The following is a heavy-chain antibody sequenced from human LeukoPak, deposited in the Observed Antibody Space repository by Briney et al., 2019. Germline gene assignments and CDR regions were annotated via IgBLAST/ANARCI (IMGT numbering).Heavy chain of an antibody. J-gene: IGHJ5*02. D-gene: IGHD3-22*01. Sequence: ASVKVSCKASGGTFSSYAISWVRQAPGQGLEWMGGIIPIFGTANYAQKFQGRVTITADESTSTAYMELRSLRSDDTAVYYCARGWLGNWFDPWGQGTLVTVSS. CDR1: GGTFSSYA. CDR3: ARGWLGNWFDP. V-gene: IGHV1-69*13. CDR2: IIPIFGTA.